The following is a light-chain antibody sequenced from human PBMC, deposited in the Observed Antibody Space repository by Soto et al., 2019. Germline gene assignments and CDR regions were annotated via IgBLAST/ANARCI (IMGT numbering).Light chain of an antibody. J-gene: IGKJ5*01. CDR1: QNISRW. CDR2: AAS. V-gene: IGKV1-39*01. CDR3: QQSYSSIT. Sequence: DIQMTQSPSTLSASVGDRVTITCRASQNISRWLAWYQQKPGKAPKLLIYAASSLQRGVPSTFSGGGSGTDFTLTISSLQPEDFATYYCQQSYSSITFGQGTRLEIK.